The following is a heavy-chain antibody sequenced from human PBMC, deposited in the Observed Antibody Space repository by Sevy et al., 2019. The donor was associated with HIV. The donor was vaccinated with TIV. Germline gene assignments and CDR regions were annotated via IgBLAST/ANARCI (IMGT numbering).Heavy chain of an antibody. CDR2: IYHSGST. CDR3: ARVYGAYEFDY. D-gene: IGHD4-17*01. V-gene: IGHV4-30-2*01. Sequence: TLSLTCAVSGGSISSGGYSWSWIRQPPEKGLEWIGYIYHSGSTYYNPSLKSRVTISVDRSKNQFSLKLSSVTAADTAVYYCARVYGAYEFDYWGQGTLVTVSS. CDR1: GGSISSGGYS. J-gene: IGHJ4*02.